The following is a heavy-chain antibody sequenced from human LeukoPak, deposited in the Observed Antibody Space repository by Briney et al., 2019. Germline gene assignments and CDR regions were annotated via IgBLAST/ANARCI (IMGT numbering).Heavy chain of an antibody. CDR2: IWYDGSNK. D-gene: IGHD5-18*01. Sequence: GGSLRLSCAASGFTFSSYGMHWVRQAPGKGLEWVAVIWYDGSNKYYADSVKGRFTISRDNSKNTLYLQMNSLRAEDTAVYYCARDVASTYSYGLYYYYYYGMDVWGQGTTVTVSS. CDR3: ARDVASTYSYGLYYYYYYGMDV. V-gene: IGHV3-33*01. J-gene: IGHJ6*02. CDR1: GFTFSSYG.